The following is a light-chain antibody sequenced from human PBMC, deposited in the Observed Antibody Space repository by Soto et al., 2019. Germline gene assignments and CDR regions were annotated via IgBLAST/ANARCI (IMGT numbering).Light chain of an antibody. CDR3: SSYTTSNTRP. CDR1: SIDVADYNY. Sequence: QSALTQPASVSGSHGQSITISCTGTSIDVADYNYVSWYQQHPGKAPKLLIYEVSHRPSGVSNRFSGSNAGNTASLTISGLQSEDEADYYCSSYTTSNTRPFGTGTKLPVL. CDR2: EVS. V-gene: IGLV2-14*01. J-gene: IGLJ1*01.